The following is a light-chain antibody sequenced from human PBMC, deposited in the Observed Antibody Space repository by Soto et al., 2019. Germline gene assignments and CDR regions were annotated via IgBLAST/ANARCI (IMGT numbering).Light chain of an antibody. CDR2: EAS. CDR1: HNIVTY. CDR3: QQSHSTPPT. Sequence: DIHMAQSPPSLSASVGDRVTITCRASHNIVTYLNWYQQKAGKAPSLLIYEASHLQSGVPFRFFGSGSGTDFTLIIDNLQHEDSATYYCQQSHSTPPTFGPGTKVHIK. J-gene: IGKJ2*01. V-gene: IGKV1-39*01.